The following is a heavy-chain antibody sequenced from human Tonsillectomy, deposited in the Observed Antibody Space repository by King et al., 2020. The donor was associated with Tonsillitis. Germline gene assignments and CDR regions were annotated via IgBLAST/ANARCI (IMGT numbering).Heavy chain of an antibody. J-gene: IGHJ6*02. V-gene: IGHV3-23*04. CDR1: GFTFSSYA. D-gene: IGHD6-13*01. Sequence: DGQLVQSGGGLVQPGGSLRLSCAASGFTFSSYAMSWVRQAPGKGLEWVSTIGDSGDRSYYADSVKGRFTISRDNSKNTLYLQMNSLRAEDTAVYYCAKGGYIAAPFYYYGMDVWGQGTTVTVSS. CDR3: AKGGYIAAPFYYYGMDV. CDR2: IGDSGDRS.